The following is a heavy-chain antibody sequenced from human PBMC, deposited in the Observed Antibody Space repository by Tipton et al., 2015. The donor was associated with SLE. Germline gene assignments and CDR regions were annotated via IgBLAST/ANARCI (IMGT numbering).Heavy chain of an antibody. D-gene: IGHD3-22*01. Sequence: TLSLTCTVSGGSINSGSYYWSWIRQPAGKGLEWIGRGYIAGSAHYNPSLQSRVTMSVDRSQNQFSLNLNSVTAADTAVYYCARALTTVIQGIIAFDSWAQGTLVIVSS. CDR1: GGSINSGSYY. CDR2: GYIAGSA. V-gene: IGHV4-61*02. J-gene: IGHJ4*02. CDR3: ARALTTVIQGIIAFDS.